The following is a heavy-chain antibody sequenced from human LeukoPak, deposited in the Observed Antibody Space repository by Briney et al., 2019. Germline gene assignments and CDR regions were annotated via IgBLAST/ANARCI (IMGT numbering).Heavy chain of an antibody. Sequence: GGSLRLSCAASGFTFSSYSMNWVRQAPGKGLEWVSSISSSSSYIYYADSVKRRFTISRDNAKNSLYLQMNSLRAEDTAVYYCARAYAPYHFDYWGQGTLVTVSS. CDR3: ARAYAPYHFDY. CDR1: GFTFSSYS. J-gene: IGHJ4*02. D-gene: IGHD2-2*01. CDR2: ISSSSSYI. V-gene: IGHV3-21*01.